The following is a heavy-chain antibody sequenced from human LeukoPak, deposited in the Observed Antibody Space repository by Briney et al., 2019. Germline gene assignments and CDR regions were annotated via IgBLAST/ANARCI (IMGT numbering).Heavy chain of an antibody. D-gene: IGHD6-13*01. Sequence: PSETLSLTCTASGGPISSSSYSRGWIRQPPGKGLEWIGVIYHSGGTYYNPSLKSRLTMSVDTSKNQFSLKLSSVTATDTAVYYCASLIAAGYFDHWGQGTLVTVSS. V-gene: IGHV4-39*01. J-gene: IGHJ4*02. CDR1: GGPISSSSYS. CDR2: IYHSGGT. CDR3: ASLIAAGYFDH.